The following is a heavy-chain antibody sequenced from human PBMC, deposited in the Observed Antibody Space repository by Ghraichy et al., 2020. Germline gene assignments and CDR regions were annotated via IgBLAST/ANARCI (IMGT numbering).Heavy chain of an antibody. CDR3: AKGLSGEPPTTRYFDY. V-gene: IGHV3-23*01. D-gene: IGHD1-26*01. Sequence: GGSLRLSCAASGFAFSSFAMTWVRQGPRKGLEWVSIISIDGGTTYYADSVKGRFTISRDNSKNTLFLEMNSLRAEDTAIYFCAKGLSGEPPTTRYFDYWGQGTLVTVSS. J-gene: IGHJ4*02. CDR2: ISIDGGTT. CDR1: GFAFSSFA.